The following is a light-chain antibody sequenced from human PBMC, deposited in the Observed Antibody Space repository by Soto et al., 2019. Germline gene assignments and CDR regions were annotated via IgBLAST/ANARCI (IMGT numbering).Light chain of an antibody. V-gene: IGKV3-20*01. J-gene: IGKJ5*01. Sequence: EIVFTQSPGTLSLSTGERATLSCRASQSVSSSSLAWYQQKPGQAPRLLIYGASSRATGIPDRFSGSGSGTDFTLTISRLEPEDFAVYYCQHYTISPPITFGQGTRLEIK. CDR2: GAS. CDR1: QSVSSSS. CDR3: QHYTISPPIT.